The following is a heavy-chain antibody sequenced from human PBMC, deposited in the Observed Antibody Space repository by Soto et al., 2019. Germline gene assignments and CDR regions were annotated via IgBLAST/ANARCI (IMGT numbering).Heavy chain of an antibody. J-gene: IGHJ4*02. CDR3: ARGRGIVATINRSLLFDY. CDR2: IYYSGST. Sequence: QVQLQESGPGLVKPSQTLSLTCTVSGGSISSGGYYWSWIRQHPGKGLVWIGYIYYSGSTYYNPSIKSRVTISVDTSKTQFSLKLSSVTAADTAVYYCARGRGIVATINRSLLFDYWGQGTLVTVSS. D-gene: IGHD5-12*01. V-gene: IGHV4-31*03. CDR1: GGSISSGGYY.